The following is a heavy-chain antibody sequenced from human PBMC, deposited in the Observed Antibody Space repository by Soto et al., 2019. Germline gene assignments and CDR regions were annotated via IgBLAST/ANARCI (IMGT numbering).Heavy chain of an antibody. CDR2: IYPGDSDT. J-gene: IGHJ3*02. CDR3: TGITMVRGPLSAFDI. V-gene: IGHV5-51*01. Sequence: PGESLKISCKGSGYSFTSYWIGWVRQMPGKGLEWMGIIYPGDSDTRYSPSFQGQVTISADKSISTAYLQWSSLKASDTAMYYCTGITMVRGPLSAFDIWGQGTMVTVSS. CDR1: GYSFTSYW. D-gene: IGHD3-10*01.